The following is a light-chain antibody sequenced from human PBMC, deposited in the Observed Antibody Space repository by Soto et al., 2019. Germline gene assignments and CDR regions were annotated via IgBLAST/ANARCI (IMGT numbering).Light chain of an antibody. CDR2: LNSDGSH. V-gene: IGLV4-69*01. CDR1: SGHSSYA. CDR3: QTWGTGIVI. J-gene: IGLJ2*01. Sequence: QLVLTQSPSASASLGASVKLTCTLSSGHSSYAIAWHQQQPETGPRLLMKLNSDGSHSKGDGIPDRFSGSSSGAERYLTISSLQSEDESDYYCQTWGTGIVIFGGGTQLTVL.